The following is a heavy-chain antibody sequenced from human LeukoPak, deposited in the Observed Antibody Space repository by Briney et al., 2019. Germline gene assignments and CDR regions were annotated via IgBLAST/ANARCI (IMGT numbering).Heavy chain of an antibody. CDR1: GFTFSSYW. V-gene: IGHV4-4*08. J-gene: IGHJ4*02. CDR2: MSVSGTT. Sequence: GSLRLSCAASGFTFSSYWMSWVRQAPGKGLEWIGTMSVSGTTYSNPPLKSRVTISVDTSKNQFSLKLSSVTTADTAVYYCARAGLFDYLFRPYFDYWGQGALVTVSS. CDR3: ARAGLFDYLFRPYFDY. D-gene: IGHD3-9*01.